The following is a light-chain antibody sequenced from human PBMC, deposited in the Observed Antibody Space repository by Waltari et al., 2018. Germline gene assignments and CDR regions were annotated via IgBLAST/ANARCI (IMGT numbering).Light chain of an antibody. J-gene: IGKJ1*01. CDR1: QSINNY. CDR3: QQRSSWPRT. CDR2: SAS. Sequence: SCRASQSINNYLAWYQQKPGQAPRLLIYSASNRATGIPARFSGSGSGTDFFLTLSSLDPEDFAVYYCQQRSSWPRTFGQGTRVEIK. V-gene: IGKV3-11*01.